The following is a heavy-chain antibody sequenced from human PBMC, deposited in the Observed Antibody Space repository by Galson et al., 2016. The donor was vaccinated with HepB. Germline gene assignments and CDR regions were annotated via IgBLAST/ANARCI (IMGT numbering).Heavy chain of an antibody. J-gene: IGHJ4*02. D-gene: IGHD3-10*01. V-gene: IGHV3-30*04. CDR1: HFIFSNFA. Sequence: SLKLSCAASHFIFSNFAMHWVRQAPGKGLEWVALLSYDGSMTYYADSVQGRFTISTDNSKNTPYLQMNSLGVEDTAVYYCARSRAPYYSCSVTNYFEYWGQGTLVTVSS. CDR3: ARSRAPYYSCSVTNYFEY. CDR2: LSYDGSMT.